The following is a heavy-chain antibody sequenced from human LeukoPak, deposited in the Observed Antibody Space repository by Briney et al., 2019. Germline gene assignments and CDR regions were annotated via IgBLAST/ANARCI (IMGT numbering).Heavy chain of an antibody. V-gene: IGHV4-59*01. CDR2: IYHSGST. CDR1: GDSISSNY. D-gene: IGHD4/OR15-4a*01. J-gene: IGHJ4*02. CDR3: ARGRAHLDY. Sequence: PSETLSLTCIVSGDSISSNYWSWIRQPPGKGLEWIGYIYHSGSTNYNPSLKSRVTISVDTSRNQFSLKLSSVTAADTAVYYCARGRAHLDYWGQGTLVTVSS.